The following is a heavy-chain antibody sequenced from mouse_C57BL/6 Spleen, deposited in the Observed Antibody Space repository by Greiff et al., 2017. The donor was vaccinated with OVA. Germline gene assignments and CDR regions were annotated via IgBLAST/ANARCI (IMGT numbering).Heavy chain of an antibody. Sequence: VQLQQPGAELVRPGASVKLSCTASGFNFTDYYMHWVKQRPEQGLEWIGMIDPDDGDTEYAAKFQGKATMTADTSSNTAYLRLSSLTSEDTAVYYCTTFYSNDYYAKECWGKGTSVTVS. CDR3: TTFYSNDYYAKEC. CDR1: GFNFTDYY. CDR2: IDPDDGDT. D-gene: IGHD2-5*01. V-gene: IGHV14-1*01. J-gene: IGHJ4*01.